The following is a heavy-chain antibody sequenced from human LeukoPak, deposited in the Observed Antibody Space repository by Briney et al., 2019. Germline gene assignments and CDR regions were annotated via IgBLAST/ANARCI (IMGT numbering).Heavy chain of an antibody. CDR1: GFSLSRYW. V-gene: IGHV3-7*01. D-gene: IGHD3/OR15-3a*01. J-gene: IGHJ4*02. Sequence: GGSLRLSCAASGFSLSRYWMGWVRQAPGQGLEWVANIGKDGSGNHYADSVKGRFTISRDNAKNSLYLQMNSLRADDTAVYYCARDLDYYATNYWGQGTLVTVSS. CDR2: IGKDGSGN. CDR3: ARDLDYYATNY.